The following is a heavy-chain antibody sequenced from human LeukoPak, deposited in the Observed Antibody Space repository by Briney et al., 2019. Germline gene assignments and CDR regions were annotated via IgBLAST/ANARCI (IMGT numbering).Heavy chain of an antibody. CDR1: GYTFTGYY. Sequence: ASVKVSCKASGYTFTGYYMHWVRQAPGQGLEWMGWINPNSGGTNYAQKFQGRVTMTRDTSISTAYMELSGLRSDDTAVYYCARSAYYYDSSGYKKLDYWGQGTLVTVSS. V-gene: IGHV1-2*02. CDR2: INPNSGGT. J-gene: IGHJ4*02. D-gene: IGHD3-22*01. CDR3: ARSAYYYDSSGYKKLDY.